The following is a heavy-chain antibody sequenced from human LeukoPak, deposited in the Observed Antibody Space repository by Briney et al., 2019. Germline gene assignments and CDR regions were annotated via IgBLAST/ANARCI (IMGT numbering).Heavy chain of an antibody. CDR1: GGSISSYY. CDR3: AREVVTGAFDI. Sequence: PSETLSLTCTVSGGSISSYYWSWLRQPPGKGLEWIGYIYYSGSTNYNPSLKSRVTISVDTSKNQFSLKLSSVTAADTAVYYCAREVVTGAFDIWGQGTMVTVSS. D-gene: IGHD3-22*01. CDR2: IYYSGST. V-gene: IGHV4-59*01. J-gene: IGHJ3*02.